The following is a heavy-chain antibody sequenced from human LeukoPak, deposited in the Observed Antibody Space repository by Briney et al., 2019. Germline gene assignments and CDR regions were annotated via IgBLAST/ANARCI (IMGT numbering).Heavy chain of an antibody. V-gene: IGHV4-61*02. CDR2: FYTSGST. CDR3: ARGRDGYNFLNRGEYYYFDY. CDR1: GGSISSSTYY. D-gene: IGHD5-24*01. Sequence: SETLSLTCTVSGGSISSSTYYWSWIRQPAGKGLEWIGRFYTSGSTNYNPSLKSRVTISVDTSKNQFSLKLNSVTAADTAVYYCARGRDGYNFLNRGEYYYFDYWGQGTLVTVSS. J-gene: IGHJ4*02.